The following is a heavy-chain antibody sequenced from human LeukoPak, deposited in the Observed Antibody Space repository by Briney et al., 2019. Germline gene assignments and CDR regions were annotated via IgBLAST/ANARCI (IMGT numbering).Heavy chain of an antibody. Sequence: PSETLSLTCTVSGASISSYYWSWIRQPAGKGLEWIGRIYTSGSTNYNPSLKSRVTMSVDTSKNQFSLKLSSVTAADTAVYYCARDPSSYYDILTGYSPYYYYYGMDAWGQGTTVTVSS. CDR3: ARDPSSYYDILTGYSPYYYYYGMDA. CDR1: GASISSYY. V-gene: IGHV4-4*07. D-gene: IGHD3-9*01. CDR2: IYTSGST. J-gene: IGHJ6*02.